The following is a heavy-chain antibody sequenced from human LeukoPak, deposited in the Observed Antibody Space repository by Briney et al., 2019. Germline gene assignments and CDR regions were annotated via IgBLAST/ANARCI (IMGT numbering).Heavy chain of an antibody. Sequence: SETLSLTCTVSGGSISSYYWNWIRQPPGKGLEWIGYIYYSGSTNYNPSLKSRVTISVDTSKNQFSLKLSSVTAADTAVYYCARDSNGSGSYWGQGTLVTVSS. J-gene: IGHJ4*02. D-gene: IGHD3-10*01. CDR3: ARDSNGSGSY. CDR1: GGSISSYY. V-gene: IGHV4-59*01. CDR2: IYYSGST.